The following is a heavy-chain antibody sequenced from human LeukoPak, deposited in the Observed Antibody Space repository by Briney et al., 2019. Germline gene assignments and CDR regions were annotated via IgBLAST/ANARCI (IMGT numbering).Heavy chain of an antibody. Sequence: GASVKVSCTASGYTLTDYCIYWVRQAPGQGLDWMGRISPNSGGTSYAQKFQGRVTMTRDTSIATAYMELSSLRSDDTAVYYCARGPVGATNAFHIWGQGTLVTVSS. D-gene: IGHD1-26*01. J-gene: IGHJ3*02. CDR2: ISPNSGGT. CDR3: ARGPVGATNAFHI. CDR1: GYTLTDYC. V-gene: IGHV1-2*06.